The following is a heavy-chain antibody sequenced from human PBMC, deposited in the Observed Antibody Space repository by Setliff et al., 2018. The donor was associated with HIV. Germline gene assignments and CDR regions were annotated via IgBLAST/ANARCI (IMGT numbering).Heavy chain of an antibody. V-gene: IGHV1-3*01. J-gene: IGHJ4*02. CDR2: ISAGNGNT. CDR1: GYTFSNYV. Sequence: GASVKVSCKASGYTFSNYVMQWGRQAPGQRLEWMGWISAGNGNTKYSQTFQDRVTITRDTSASTVYMELRSLRSDDTAVYYCARDRPDYYYDSSGFPIDYWGQGTLVTVSS. CDR3: ARDRPDYYYDSSGFPIDY. D-gene: IGHD3-22*01.